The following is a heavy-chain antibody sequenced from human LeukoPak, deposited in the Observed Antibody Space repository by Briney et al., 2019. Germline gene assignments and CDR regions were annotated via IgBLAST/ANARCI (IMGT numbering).Heavy chain of an antibody. Sequence: PSETLSLTCAVYGGSFSGYYWSWIRQPPGKGLEWIGEINHSGSTNYNPSLKSRVTISIDTSKNQFSLKLSSVTAADTAVYYCARSEYDYVWGSYRYSPYYFDYWGQGTVVTVSS. J-gene: IGHJ4*02. CDR3: ARSEYDYVWGSYRYSPYYFDY. V-gene: IGHV4-34*01. CDR1: GGSFSGYY. CDR2: INHSGST. D-gene: IGHD3-16*02.